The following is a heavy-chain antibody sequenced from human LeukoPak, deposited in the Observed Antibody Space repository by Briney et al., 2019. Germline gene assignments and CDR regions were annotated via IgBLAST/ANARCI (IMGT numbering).Heavy chain of an antibody. Sequence: GGSLRLSCAASEFTFSSYAMQCVRQAPGKGLEWVSGISGSGGSTYYADSVKGRFTISRDNSKNTLYLQMNSLRAEDTAVYYCAKYRSAKGPPYALDVWVQGTTVTVSS. CDR2: ISGSGGST. J-gene: IGHJ6*02. CDR3: AKYRSAKGPPYALDV. V-gene: IGHV3-23*01. CDR1: EFTFSSYA. D-gene: IGHD6-25*01.